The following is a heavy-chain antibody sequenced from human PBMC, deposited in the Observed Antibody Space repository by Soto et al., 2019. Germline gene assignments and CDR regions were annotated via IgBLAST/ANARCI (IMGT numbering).Heavy chain of an antibody. Sequence: SGPTLVKPTQTLTLTCTFSGFSLSTSGVGVGWIRQPPGKALEWLALIYWNDDKRYSPSLKSRLTITKDTSQNQVVLTMTNMDPVDTATYYCAHRHRMLPVVVTAIPRFDPWGQGTLVTVSS. V-gene: IGHV2-5*01. D-gene: IGHD2-21*02. CDR3: AHRHRMLPVVVTAIPRFDP. CDR2: IYWNDDK. J-gene: IGHJ5*02. CDR1: GFSLSTSGVG.